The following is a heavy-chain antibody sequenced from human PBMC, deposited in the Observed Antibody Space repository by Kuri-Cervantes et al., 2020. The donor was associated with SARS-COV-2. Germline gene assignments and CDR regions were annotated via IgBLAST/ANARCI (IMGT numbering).Heavy chain of an antibody. V-gene: IGHV4-30-4*01. J-gene: IGHJ4*02. CDR2: IYYSGTT. CDR1: GDSISSGDYY. Sequence: SETLSLTCTVSGDSISSGDYYWSWIRQPPGKGLEWIGFIYYSGTTSYNPSLKSRVTMSVDTSKNQFSLKLSSVTAADTAVYYCARDRISGYLYFLDYWGQGTLVTVSS. D-gene: IGHD5-12*01. CDR3: ARDRISGYLYFLDY.